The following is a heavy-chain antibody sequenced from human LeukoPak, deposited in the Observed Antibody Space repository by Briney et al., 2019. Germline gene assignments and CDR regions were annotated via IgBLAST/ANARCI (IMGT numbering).Heavy chain of an antibody. Sequence: PGGSLRLSCVGSGFNFDTFAMHWVRQTPGKGLEWLAVISYDGSDTYYADSVKGRFTVSRDNSRYSLFLGLNSLRADDAAVYYCARDPLAAAGPPYYYYYMDVWGRGTTVTVSS. CDR2: ISYDGSDT. CDR3: ARDPLAAAGPPYYYYYMDV. D-gene: IGHD6-13*01. J-gene: IGHJ6*03. V-gene: IGHV3-30-3*01. CDR1: GFNFDTFA.